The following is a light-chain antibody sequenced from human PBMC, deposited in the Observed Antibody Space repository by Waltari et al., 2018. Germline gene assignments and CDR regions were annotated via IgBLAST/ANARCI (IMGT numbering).Light chain of an antibody. CDR2: WAS. CDR3: QQYYSTPRT. Sequence: DIVMTQSPDSLAVSLGERATINCKSSQSVLYSSNNKNYLAWYQQRQGQPPKLLIYWASTRESGVPDRFSGSGSGTDFTLTISSLQAEDVAVYYCQQYYSTPRTFGQGTKVEIE. CDR1: QSVLYSSNNKNY. J-gene: IGKJ1*01. V-gene: IGKV4-1*01.